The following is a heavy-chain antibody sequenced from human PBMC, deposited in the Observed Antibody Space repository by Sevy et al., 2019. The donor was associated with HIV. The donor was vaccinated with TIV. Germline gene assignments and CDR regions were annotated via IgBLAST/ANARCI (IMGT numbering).Heavy chain of an antibody. D-gene: IGHD1-1*01. CDR1: GGTFSSYA. CDR2: IIPIFGTA. Sequence: SVKVSCKASGGTFSSYAISWVRQAPGQGLEWMGGIIPIFGTANYAQKFQGRVTITADESTSTAYMELSSLRSEDTAVYYCARGGLERLSLRAPMDVWGKGTTVTVSS. J-gene: IGHJ6*03. CDR3: ARGGLERLSLRAPMDV. V-gene: IGHV1-69*13.